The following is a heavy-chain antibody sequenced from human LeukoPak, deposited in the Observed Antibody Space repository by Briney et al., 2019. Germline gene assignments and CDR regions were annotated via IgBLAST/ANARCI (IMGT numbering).Heavy chain of an antibody. CDR2: IYPGDSDT. V-gene: IGHV5-51*01. D-gene: IGHD3-22*01. Sequence: GESLKISCKASGYSFGSYWIGWVRQMPGKGLEWMGIIYPGDSDTRYSPSFLGQVTMSADKSISTAYLQWSSLKASDTAMYYCAKRWADSSGSQHYFDYWGQGTLVTVSS. CDR3: AKRWADSSGSQHYFDY. J-gene: IGHJ4*02. CDR1: GYSFGSYW.